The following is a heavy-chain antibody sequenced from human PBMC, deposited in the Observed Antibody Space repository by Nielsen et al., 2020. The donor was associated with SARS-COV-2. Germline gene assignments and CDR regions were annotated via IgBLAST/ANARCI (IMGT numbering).Heavy chain of an antibody. Sequence: WIRQPPGKGLEWVAVIWYDGSNKYYADSVKGRFTISRDNSKNTLYLQMNSLRAEDTAVYYCARAAGYCSGGSCYSGGWFDPWGQGTLVTVSS. D-gene: IGHD2-15*01. V-gene: IGHV3-33*01. CDR2: IWYDGSNK. CDR3: ARAAGYCSGGSCYSGGWFDP. J-gene: IGHJ5*02.